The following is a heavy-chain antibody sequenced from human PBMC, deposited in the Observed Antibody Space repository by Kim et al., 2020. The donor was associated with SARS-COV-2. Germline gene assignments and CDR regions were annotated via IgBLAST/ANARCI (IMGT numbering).Heavy chain of an antibody. CDR1: GFTVSSNY. CDR3: ARDSGSWSRQDAFDI. D-gene: IGHD6-13*01. CDR2: IYSGGST. V-gene: IGHV3-53*01. Sequence: GGSLRLSCAASGFTVSSNYMSWVRQAPGKGLEWVSVIYSGGSTYYADSVKGRFTISRDNSKNTLYLQMNSLRAEDTAVYYCARDSGSWSRQDAFDIWGQGTMVTVSS. J-gene: IGHJ3*02.